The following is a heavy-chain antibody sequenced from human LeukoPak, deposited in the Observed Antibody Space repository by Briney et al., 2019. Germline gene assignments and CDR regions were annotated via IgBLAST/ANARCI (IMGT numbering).Heavy chain of an antibody. CDR2: IYYSGST. J-gene: IGHJ5*02. Sequence: SRTLSLTCTVSGGSISSGDYYWSWIRQPPGKGLEWIGYIYYSGSTYYNPSLKSRVTISVDTSKNQFSLKLSSVTAADTAVYYCARVSCSGGSCYSEWFDPWGQGTLVTVSS. CDR1: GGSISSGDYY. CDR3: ARVSCSGGSCYSEWFDP. V-gene: IGHV4-30-4*01. D-gene: IGHD2-15*01.